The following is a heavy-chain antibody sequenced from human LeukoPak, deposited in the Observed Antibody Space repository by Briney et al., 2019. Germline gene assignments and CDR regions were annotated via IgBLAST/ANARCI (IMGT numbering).Heavy chain of an antibody. D-gene: IGHD3-16*01. J-gene: IGHJ1*01. CDR1: GFTFSDCA. CDR3: AKAPGGFQWIGEH. CDR2: ISGYGDKT. Sequence: GGSLRLSCAASGFTFSDCAMSWVRQAPGKGLEWVSDISGYGDKTYYVDSVKGRFTISRDNSKNTLYLQMDSLRADDTAVYYCAKAPGGFQWIGEHWGQGTLVTVSS. V-gene: IGHV3-23*01.